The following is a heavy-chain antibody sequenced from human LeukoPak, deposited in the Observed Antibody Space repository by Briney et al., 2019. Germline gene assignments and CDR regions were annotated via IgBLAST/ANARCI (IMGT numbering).Heavy chain of an antibody. CDR2: IYYSGST. CDR1: GDSISSYY. V-gene: IGHV4-59*08. CDR3: ARHTRPWVTARIDY. Sequence: SETLSLTCTVSGDSISSYYWSWIRRAPGKGLEWVGYIYYSGSTNYNPSLKSRVTISVDTSKNQFSLKLSSVTAADTAVYYCARHTRPWVTARIDYWGQGTLVTVSS. D-gene: IGHD2-21*02. J-gene: IGHJ4*02.